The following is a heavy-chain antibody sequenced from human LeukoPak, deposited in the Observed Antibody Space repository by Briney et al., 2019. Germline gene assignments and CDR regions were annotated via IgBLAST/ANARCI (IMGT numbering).Heavy chain of an antibody. V-gene: IGHV3-74*01. Sequence: PGGSLRLSCAASGFTFSSYWMHWVRQAPGKGLVWVSRINSDGCSTSYADSVKGRFTISRDNAKNTLYLQMNSLRAEDTAVYYCARAIGGYNWFDPWGQGTLVTVSS. CDR3: ARAIGGYNWFDP. CDR2: INSDGCST. J-gene: IGHJ5*02. D-gene: IGHD4-23*01. CDR1: GFTFSSYW.